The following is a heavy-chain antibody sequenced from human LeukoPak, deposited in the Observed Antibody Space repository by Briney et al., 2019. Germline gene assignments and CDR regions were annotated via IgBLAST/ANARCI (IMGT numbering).Heavy chain of an antibody. Sequence: SETLSLTCTVSGGSISSGSYYWSWIRQPAGKGLEWIGRIYTSGSTNYNPSLKSRVTISVDTSKNQFSLKLSSVTAADTAVYYCARCGVARGSPSDIDYYMDVWAMDVWGKGTTVTVSS. V-gene: IGHV4-61*02. CDR3: ARCGVARGSPSDIDYYMDVWAMDV. CDR2: IYTSGST. J-gene: IGHJ6*03. D-gene: IGHD1-26*01. CDR1: GGSISSGSYY.